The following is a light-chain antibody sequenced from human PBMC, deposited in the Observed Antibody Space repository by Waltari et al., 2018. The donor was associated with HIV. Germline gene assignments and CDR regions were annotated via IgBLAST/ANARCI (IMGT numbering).Light chain of an antibody. J-gene: IGKJ2*01. CDR3: QQANHFPYT. Sequence: DIQMTQSPSFVSVSAGDGVTITCRASQDIRSWLAWYQHKSGKVPKLLIYDASTLRSGVPSRFSGRRSGTDFTLTIANVQPEDVATYYCQQANHFPYTFGQGT. CDR1: QDIRSW. V-gene: IGKV1-12*01. CDR2: DAS.